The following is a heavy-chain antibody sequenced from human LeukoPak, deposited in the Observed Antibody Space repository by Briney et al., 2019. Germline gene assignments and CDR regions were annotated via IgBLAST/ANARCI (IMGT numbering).Heavy chain of an antibody. CDR3: ARVGGWEPKLHGVTFDY. CDR1: GGSVISTNW. J-gene: IGHJ4*02. Sequence: SGTLSLTCGVSGGSVISTNWWTWVRQPPGKGLEWIGEVHLDGRTNYNPSLESRLTISVDLSENHVSLKLTSVTAADTAVYYCARVGGWEPKLHGVTFDYLGQGTLVTVSS. CDR2: VHLDGRT. D-gene: IGHD1-26*01. V-gene: IGHV4-4*02.